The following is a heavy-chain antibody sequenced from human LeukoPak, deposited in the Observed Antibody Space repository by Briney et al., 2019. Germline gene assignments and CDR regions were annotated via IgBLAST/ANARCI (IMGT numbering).Heavy chain of an antibody. CDR3: ARVGTTRYCSSTNCQGFDY. V-gene: IGHV3-30-3*01. J-gene: IGHJ4*02. D-gene: IGHD2-2*01. Sequence: GRSLRLSCAAPGFTFSSYAMHWVRQAPGKGLEWVAVISYDGSNKYYADSVKGRFTISRDNSKNTLYLQMNSLRAEDTAVYYCARVGTTRYCSSTNCQGFDYWGQGTLVTVSS. CDR2: ISYDGSNK. CDR1: GFTFSSYA.